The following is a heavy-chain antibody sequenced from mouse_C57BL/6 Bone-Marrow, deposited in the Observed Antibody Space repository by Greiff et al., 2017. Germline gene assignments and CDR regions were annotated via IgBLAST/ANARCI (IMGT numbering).Heavy chain of an antibody. CDR3: AIEYCYGNYGMAY. CDR2: IDPSDSYT. D-gene: IGHD2-1*01. CDR1: GYTFTSYW. Sequence: QVQLQQSGAELVMPGASVKLSCKASGYTFTSYWMHWVKQRPGQGLEWIGEIDPSDSYTNYNQKFKGKSTLTVDKSSSTAYMQLSSLTSEDSAVYYGAIEYCYGNYGMAYWGQGTLVTVSA. J-gene: IGHJ3*01. V-gene: IGHV1-69*01.